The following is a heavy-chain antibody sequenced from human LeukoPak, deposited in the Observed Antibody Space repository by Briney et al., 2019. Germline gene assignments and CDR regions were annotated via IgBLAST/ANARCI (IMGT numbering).Heavy chain of an antibody. J-gene: IGHJ6*03. CDR2: IYYTGST. CDR1: GGSISRGGYS. D-gene: IGHD1-26*01. Sequence: PSETLSLTCAVSGGSISRGGYSWSWIRQPPGKGLEWIGYIYYTGSTNYNPSLKSRVTISVDASRNQFSLKLSSVTAADTAVYYCARADEDNSGSYYGYYYYYMDVWGKGTTVTVSS. V-gene: IGHV4-61*08. CDR3: ARADEDNSGSYYGYYYYYMDV.